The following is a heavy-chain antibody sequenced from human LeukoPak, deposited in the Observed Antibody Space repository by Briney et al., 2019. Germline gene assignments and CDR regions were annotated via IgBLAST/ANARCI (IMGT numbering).Heavy chain of an antibody. V-gene: IGHV3-23*01. J-gene: IGHJ3*02. CDR2: ISGSGGST. D-gene: IGHD3-9*01. Sequence: PGGSLRLSCAASGFTFSSYAMSWVRQAPGKGLEWVSAISGSGGSTYYADSVKGRFTISRDNSKNTLYLQMNSLRAEDTAVYYCAKVGYYDILTGSDAFDIWGQGTMVTVSS. CDR1: GFTFSSYA. CDR3: AKVGYYDILTGSDAFDI.